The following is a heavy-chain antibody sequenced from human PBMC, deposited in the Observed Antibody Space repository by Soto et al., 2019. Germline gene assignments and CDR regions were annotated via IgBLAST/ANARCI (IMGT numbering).Heavy chain of an antibody. Sequence: SVKVSCKTSGFTFSSSAVHWVRQARGHRLQWIGWIDVGSANANYAQMLQGRVTISRDMSTSTAYMELSSLRPEDTAVYYCARERTYFGDYWGQGTLVTVSS. D-gene: IGHD3-9*01. V-gene: IGHV1-58*01. CDR3: ARERTYFGDY. CDR2: IDVGSANA. J-gene: IGHJ4*02. CDR1: GFTFSSSA.